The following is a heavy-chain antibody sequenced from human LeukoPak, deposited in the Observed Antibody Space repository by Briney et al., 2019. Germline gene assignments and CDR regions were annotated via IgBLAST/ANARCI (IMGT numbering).Heavy chain of an antibody. Sequence: PGGSLRLSCSASGFTFDDYGMSWVRQAPGKGLEWVSSITWNSGSTGYADSVRGRFTISRDNAKNSLYLQMNSLRTEDTAVYYCARGDKQLVFNRNKGGFDPWGQGTLVTVSS. V-gene: IGHV3-20*04. D-gene: IGHD6-13*01. J-gene: IGHJ5*02. CDR3: ARGDKQLVFNRNKGGFDP. CDR1: GFTFDDYG. CDR2: ITWNSGST.